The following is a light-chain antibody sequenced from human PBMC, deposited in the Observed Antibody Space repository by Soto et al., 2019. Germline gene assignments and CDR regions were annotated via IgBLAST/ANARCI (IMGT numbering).Light chain of an antibody. CDR3: QQRHSDLS. J-gene: IGKJ4*01. Sequence: EIVLTQSPATLSLSPGEGATLSCRASQIVNNHLAWFQQKPGQAPRLLIYDASNRATDIPARFSGSGSGTDFTLTISRLEPEDFAVYYCQQRHSDLSFGGGTKVEIK. V-gene: IGKV3-11*01. CDR2: DAS. CDR1: QIVNNH.